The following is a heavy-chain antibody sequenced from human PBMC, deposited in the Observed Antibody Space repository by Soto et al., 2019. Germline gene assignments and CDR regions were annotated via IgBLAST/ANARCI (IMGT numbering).Heavy chain of an antibody. J-gene: IGHJ6*02. CDR1: GFTSSSYW. V-gene: IGHV3-7*04. D-gene: IGHD3-22*01. CDR2: IKQDGSEK. Sequence: GGSRRHSRAASGFTSSSYWISWFRQAPGKGLEWVANIKQDGSEKYYVDSVKGRFTISRDNAKNSLYLQMNSLRAEDTAVYYCVWFYFYSSGYLPSPYYYHYCMDFLRQATTVTV. CDR3: VWFYFYSSGYLPSPYYYHYCMDF.